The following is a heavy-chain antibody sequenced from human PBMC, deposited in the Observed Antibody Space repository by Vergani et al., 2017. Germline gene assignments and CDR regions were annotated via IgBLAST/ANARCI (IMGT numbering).Heavy chain of an antibody. CDR2: ISSSSSYI. D-gene: IGHD1-26*01. CDR1: GFTFSSYS. Sequence: EVQLVESGGGLVKPGGSLRLSCAASGFTFSSYSMNWVRQAPGKGLEWVSSISSSSSYIYYADSVKGRFTISRDNAKNSLYLQMNSLRAEDTAVYYCARDYRELLKGDAFDIWGQGTMVTVSS. CDR3: ARDYRELLKGDAFDI. J-gene: IGHJ3*02. V-gene: IGHV3-21*04.